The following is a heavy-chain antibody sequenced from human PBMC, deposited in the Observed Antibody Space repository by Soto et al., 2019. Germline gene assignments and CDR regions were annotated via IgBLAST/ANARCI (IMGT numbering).Heavy chain of an antibody. Sequence: SETLSLTCTVSGGSISSGGYYWSWIRQHPGKGLEWIGYIYYSGSTYYNPSLKSRVTISVDTSKNQFSLKLSSVTAADTAVYYCARSEWSVYADAFDIWGQGTMVTVSS. CDR3: ARSEWSVYADAFDI. V-gene: IGHV4-31*03. CDR1: GGSISSGGYY. CDR2: IYYSGST. D-gene: IGHD3-3*01. J-gene: IGHJ3*02.